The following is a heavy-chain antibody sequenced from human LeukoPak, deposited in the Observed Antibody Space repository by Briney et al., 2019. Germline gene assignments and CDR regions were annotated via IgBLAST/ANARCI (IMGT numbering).Heavy chain of an antibody. V-gene: IGHV3-30-3*01. CDR3: ARADIVATTIDY. CDR2: ISYDGSNK. J-gene: IGHJ4*02. D-gene: IGHD5-12*01. Sequence: GGSLRLSCAASGFTFSSYAMRWVRQAPGKGLEWVAVISYDGSNKYYADSVKGRFTISRDNSKNTLYLQMNSLRAEDTAVYYCARADIVATTIDYWGQGTLVTVSS. CDR1: GFTFSSYA.